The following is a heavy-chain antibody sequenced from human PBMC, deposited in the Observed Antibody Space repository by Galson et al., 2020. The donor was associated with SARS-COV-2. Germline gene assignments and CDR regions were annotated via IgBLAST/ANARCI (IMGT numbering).Heavy chain of an antibody. Sequence: SETLSLTCAVYGGSFSGYYWSWIRQPPGKGLEWIGAINHSGSTNYNPSLKSRVTISVDTSKNQFSLKLSSVTAADTAVYYCARRRSVITMIVVVTDFFDYWGQGTLVTVSS. CDR2: INHSGST. V-gene: IGHV4-34*01. CDR3: ARRRSVITMIVVVTDFFDY. J-gene: IGHJ4*02. CDR1: GGSFSGYY. D-gene: IGHD3-22*01.